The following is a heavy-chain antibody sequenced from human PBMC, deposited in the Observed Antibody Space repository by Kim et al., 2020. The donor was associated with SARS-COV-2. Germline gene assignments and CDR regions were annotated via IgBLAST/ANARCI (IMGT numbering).Heavy chain of an antibody. V-gene: IGHV3-48*02. Sequence: VKGRFTISRDNAKNSLYLQMTSLRDEDTAVYYCARDGGAAYYYYYYGMDVWGQGTTVTVSS. CDR3: ARDGGAAYYYYYYGMDV. J-gene: IGHJ6*02. D-gene: IGHD2-15*01.